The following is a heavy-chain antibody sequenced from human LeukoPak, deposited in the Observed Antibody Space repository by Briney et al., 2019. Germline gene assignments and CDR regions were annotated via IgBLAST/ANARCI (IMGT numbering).Heavy chain of an antibody. D-gene: IGHD3-10*01. CDR2: ISGTGVTA. V-gene: IGHV3-23*01. CDR1: GFTFSSYG. CDR3: AKDQRFGDLDDY. J-gene: IGHJ4*02. Sequence: PGGSLRLSCAASGFTFSSYGVHWVRQAPGKGLEWVSSISGTGVTAYYADSVKGRFAISRDNSKNTLYLQMSSLRAEDTALYYCAKDQRFGDLDDYRGQGTLVTVSS.